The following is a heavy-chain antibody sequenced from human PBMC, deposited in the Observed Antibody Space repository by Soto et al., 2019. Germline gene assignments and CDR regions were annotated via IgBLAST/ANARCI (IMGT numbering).Heavy chain of an antibody. D-gene: IGHD3-16*01. CDR2: INGGNGNT. CDR1: GYSFTGHA. Sequence: VQLVQSGSEVKRPGASVKVSCKASGYSFTGHAMHWVRQAPGQSPEWVGWINGGNGNTKYSEKLQGRVTITRDTSANTAYMELTSLSSEDTAIYYCARDDGYGWFDPWGQGSLLTVSS. J-gene: IGHJ5*02. V-gene: IGHV1-3*01. CDR3: ARDDGYGWFDP.